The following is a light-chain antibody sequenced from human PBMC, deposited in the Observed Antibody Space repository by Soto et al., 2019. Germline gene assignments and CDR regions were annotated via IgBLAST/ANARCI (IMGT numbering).Light chain of an antibody. Sequence: DIQMTQSPSSLSASVGDRVTITCRASDSISTWLAWYQQKPGKAPKLLIYGASSLESGVPSRFSGSGSGTEFTLTISSLQPDDFATYYCQQYNSYSLAFGQGTKVDIK. CDR1: DSISTW. V-gene: IGKV1-5*03. J-gene: IGKJ1*01. CDR3: QQYNSYSLA. CDR2: GAS.